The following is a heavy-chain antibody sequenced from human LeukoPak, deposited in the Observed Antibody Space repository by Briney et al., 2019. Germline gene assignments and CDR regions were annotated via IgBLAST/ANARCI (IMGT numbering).Heavy chain of an antibody. V-gene: IGHV3-23*01. D-gene: IGHD2/OR15-2a*01. Sequence: GGSLRLSCAASGFTFNTYGMNWVRQAPGKGLEWVSIISSSGSDTYYADSVKGRFTIARDNPQNTLYLQMNILRADDTAIYYCARQGEGTTDYWGQGTLVTVSS. J-gene: IGHJ4*02. CDR1: GFTFNTYG. CDR3: ARQGEGTTDY. CDR2: ISSSGSDT.